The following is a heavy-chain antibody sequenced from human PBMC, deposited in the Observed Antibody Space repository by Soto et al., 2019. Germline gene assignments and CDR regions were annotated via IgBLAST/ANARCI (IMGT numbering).Heavy chain of an antibody. CDR2: IYPSGST. CDR3: ARDRTAAGPSNWFDP. Sequence: SETLSLTCTVSGGSISYYYWSWIRQSAGKGLEWIGRIYPSGSTNYNPSLKGRVTMSVDTSNNQFSLNLGSVTAADTAVYYCARDRTAAGPSNWFDPWGQGTLVTVSS. V-gene: IGHV4-4*07. J-gene: IGHJ5*02. D-gene: IGHD6-13*01. CDR1: GGSISYYY.